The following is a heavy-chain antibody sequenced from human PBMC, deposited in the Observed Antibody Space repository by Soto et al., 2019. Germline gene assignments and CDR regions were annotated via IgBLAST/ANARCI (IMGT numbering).Heavy chain of an antibody. CDR2: IYYSGST. Sequence: QLQLQESGPGLVKPSETLSLTCTVSGGSISSSSYYWGWIRQPPGKGLEWIGSIYYSGSTYYNPSRNSRVAISVATSNNQFSLKLSSVAAADTAVYYCARHDPDIVVVPAAIDHWGQGTLVTVSS. D-gene: IGHD2-2*01. J-gene: IGHJ4*02. V-gene: IGHV4-39*01. CDR1: GGSISSSSYY. CDR3: ARHDPDIVVVPAAIDH.